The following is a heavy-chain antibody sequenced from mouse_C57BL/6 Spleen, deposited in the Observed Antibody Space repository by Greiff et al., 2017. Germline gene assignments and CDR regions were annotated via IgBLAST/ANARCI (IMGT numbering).Heavy chain of an antibody. CDR3: ARRDDGYYYYAMDY. D-gene: IGHD2-3*01. V-gene: IGHV2-2*01. CDR1: GFSLTSYG. J-gene: IGHJ4*01. CDR2: IWSGGST. Sequence: VQLQQSGPGLVQPSQSLSITCPVSGFSLTSYGVHWVRQSPGKGLEWLGVIWSGGSTDYNAAFISRLSISKDNSKSQVFFKMNSLQADDTAIYYCARRDDGYYYYAMDYWGQGTSVTVSS.